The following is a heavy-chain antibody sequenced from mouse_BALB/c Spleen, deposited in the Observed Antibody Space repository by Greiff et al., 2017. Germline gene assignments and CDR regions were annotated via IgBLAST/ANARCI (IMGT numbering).Heavy chain of an antibody. CDR1: GYSITSGYY. V-gene: IGHV3-6*02. J-gene: IGHJ3*01. CDR2: ISYDGSN. Sequence: EVQLQQSGPGLVKPSQSLSLTCSVTGYSITSGYYWNWIRQFPGNKLEWMGYISYDGSNNYNPSLKNRISITRDTSKNQFFLKLNSVTTEDTATYYGARDGLGRFAYGGQGTLVTVSA. D-gene: IGHD4-1*01. CDR3: ARDGLGRFAY.